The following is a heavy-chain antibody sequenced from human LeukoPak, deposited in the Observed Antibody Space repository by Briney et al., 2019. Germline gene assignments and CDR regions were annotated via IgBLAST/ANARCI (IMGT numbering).Heavy chain of an antibody. V-gene: IGHV1-69*05. CDR1: EFTFSSYA. CDR3: ARGEGYYYDSSGYYGFDY. Sequence: PGRSLRLSCAASEFTFSSYAISWVRQAPGQGLEWVGRIIPIFGTANYAQKFQGRVTITTDESTSTAYMELSSLRSEDTAVYYCARGEGYYYDSSGYYGFDYWGQGTLVTVSS. CDR2: IIPIFGTA. D-gene: IGHD3-22*01. J-gene: IGHJ4*02.